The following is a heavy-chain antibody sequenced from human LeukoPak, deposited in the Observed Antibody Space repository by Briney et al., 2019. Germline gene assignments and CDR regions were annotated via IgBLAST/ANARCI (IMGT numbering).Heavy chain of an antibody. D-gene: IGHD1-26*01. Sequence: GESLKISCKGSGYSFTSYWTGWVRQMPGKGLEWMGIIYPGDSDTRYSPSFQGQVTISADKSISTAYLQWSSLKASDTAMYYCARVPNSGSYYGQGNAFDIWGQGTMVTVSS. V-gene: IGHV5-51*01. J-gene: IGHJ3*02. CDR3: ARVPNSGSYYGQGNAFDI. CDR2: IYPGDSDT. CDR1: GYSFTSYW.